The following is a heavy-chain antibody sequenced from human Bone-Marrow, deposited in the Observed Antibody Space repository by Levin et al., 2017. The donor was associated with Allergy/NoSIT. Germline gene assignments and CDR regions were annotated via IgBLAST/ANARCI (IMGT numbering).Heavy chain of an antibody. CDR2: INHSGST. J-gene: IGHJ5*02. D-gene: IGHD5-18*01. CDR1: GGSFSGYY. Sequence: PSETLSLTCAVYGGSFSGYYWSWIRQPPGKGLEWIGEINHSGSTNYNPSLKSRVTISVDTSKNQFSLKLSSVTAADTAVYYCARGNRRIQLWLGSRSWFDPWGQGTLVTVSS. CDR3: ARGNRRIQLWLGSRSWFDP. V-gene: IGHV4-34*01.